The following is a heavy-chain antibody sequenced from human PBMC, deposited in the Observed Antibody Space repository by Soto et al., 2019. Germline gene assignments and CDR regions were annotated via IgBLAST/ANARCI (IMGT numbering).Heavy chain of an antibody. CDR3: ARRVTMVRTSMAFYGMDV. D-gene: IGHD3-10*01. J-gene: IGHJ6*02. Sequence: EASVKVSCKASGYTFTSYYMHWVRQAPGQGLEWMGIINPSGGSTSYAQKFQGRVTMTRDTSTSTVYMELSSLRSEDTAVYYCARRVTMVRTSMAFYGMDVWGQGTTVTVSS. V-gene: IGHV1-46*03. CDR2: INPSGGST. CDR1: GYTFTSYY.